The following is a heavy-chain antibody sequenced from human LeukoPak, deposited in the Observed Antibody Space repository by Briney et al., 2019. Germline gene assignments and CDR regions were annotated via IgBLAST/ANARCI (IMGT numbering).Heavy chain of an antibody. D-gene: IGHD1-1*01. CDR2: ISSSSTI. Sequence: GGSLRLSCAASGFTFSSYSMNWVRQAPGKGLEWVSYISSSSTIYYADSVKGRFTISRDNAKNSLYLQMNSLRAEDTAVYYCARFFPTGNGAYFDYWGQGTLVTVSS. CDR1: GFTFSSYS. J-gene: IGHJ4*02. V-gene: IGHV3-48*01. CDR3: ARFFPTGNGAYFDY.